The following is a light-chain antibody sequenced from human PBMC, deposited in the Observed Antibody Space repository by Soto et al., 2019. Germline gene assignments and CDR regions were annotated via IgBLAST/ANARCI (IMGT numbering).Light chain of an antibody. V-gene: IGLV3-21*02. CDR2: DDS. Sequence: SYELTQPPSVSVAPAQTAKITCGGENIGVKSVNWYLQKPGQAPVLVVYDDSDRPSGIPERFSGSNSNDGATLTISRVEAGDEADYYCQVWDTYVDHGVFGGGTQLTVL. J-gene: IGLJ3*02. CDR3: QVWDTYVDHGV. CDR1: NIGVKS.